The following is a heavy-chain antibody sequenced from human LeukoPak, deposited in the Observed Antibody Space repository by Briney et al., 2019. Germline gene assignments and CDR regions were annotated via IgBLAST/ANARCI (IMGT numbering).Heavy chain of an antibody. V-gene: IGHV3-74*01. J-gene: IGHJ3*02. CDR2: INSDGSST. CDR3: ATGERHGFDI. Sequence: GGSLRLSCAASGFTSSSYWVHWVRQAPGKGLVWVSRINSDGSSTSYADSVKGRFTISRDNAKNTLYLQVNSLRAEDTAVYYCATGERHGFDIWGQGTMVTVSS. CDR1: GFTSSSYW.